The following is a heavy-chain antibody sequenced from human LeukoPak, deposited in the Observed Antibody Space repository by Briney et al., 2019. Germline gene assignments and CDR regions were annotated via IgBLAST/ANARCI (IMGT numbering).Heavy chain of an antibody. CDR1: GYIFTSYW. V-gene: IGHV5-51*01. J-gene: IGHJ4*02. D-gene: IGHD2-2*01. Sequence: GESLKISCKGSGYIFTSYWIAWVRQMPGKGLEWMGIIYPGDSDTKYSPSFQGQVTISADKSITTAYQQWTSLAASDTAMYYCARGDAHLFCSSTTCSAFDYWGQGTLVTVSS. CDR3: ARGDAHLFCSSTTCSAFDY. CDR2: IYPGDSDT.